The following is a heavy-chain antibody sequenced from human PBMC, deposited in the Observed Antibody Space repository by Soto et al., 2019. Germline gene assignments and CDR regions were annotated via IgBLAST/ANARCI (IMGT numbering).Heavy chain of an antibody. CDR2: ISSSSSYI. Sequence: GGSLRLSCAASGFTFSSYSMNWVRQAPVKGLEWVSSISSSSSYIYYADSVKGRFTISRDDAKNSLYLQMNSLRAEDTAVYYCATLWDIFTGYYQTPNAYWGQGTLVTVSS. V-gene: IGHV3-21*01. J-gene: IGHJ4*02. CDR3: ATLWDIFTGYYQTPNAY. D-gene: IGHD3-9*01. CDR1: GFTFSSYS.